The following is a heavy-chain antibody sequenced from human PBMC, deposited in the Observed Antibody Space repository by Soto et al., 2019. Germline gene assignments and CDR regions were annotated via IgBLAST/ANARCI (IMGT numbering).Heavy chain of an antibody. D-gene: IGHD6-13*01. Sequence: PSQTLSLTCAISGDSVSSNSAAWNWIRQSPSRGLEWLGRTYYRSKWYNDYAVSVKSRITINPDTSKNQFSLQLNSVTPEDTAVYYCARAGWAAADEGYYYYYMDVWGKGTTVTVSS. CDR3: ARAGWAAADEGYYYYYMDV. V-gene: IGHV6-1*01. CDR1: GDSVSSNSAA. J-gene: IGHJ6*03. CDR2: TYYRSKWYN.